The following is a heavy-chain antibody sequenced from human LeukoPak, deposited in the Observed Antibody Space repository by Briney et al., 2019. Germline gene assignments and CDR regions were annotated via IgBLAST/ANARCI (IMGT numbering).Heavy chain of an antibody. J-gene: IGHJ4*02. CDR1: GFTFSSYA. D-gene: IGHD3-3*01. V-gene: IGHV3-23*01. CDR2: ISGSGGST. Sequence: GGSLRLSCAASGFTFSSYAMSWVRQAPGKGLEWVSAISGSGGSTYYADSVKGRFTISRGNSKNTLYLQMNSLRAEDTAVYYCANGGYDFWSGYYHYWGQGTLVTVSS. CDR3: ANGGYDFWSGYYHY.